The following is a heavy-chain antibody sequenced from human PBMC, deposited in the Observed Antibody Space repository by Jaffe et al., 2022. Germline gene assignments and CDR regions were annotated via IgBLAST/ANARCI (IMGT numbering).Heavy chain of an antibody. CDR3: TRASTSITIFGVVGYYFDY. Sequence: EVQLVESGGGLVQPGRSLRLSCTASGFTFGDYAMSWFRQAPGKGLEWVGFIRSKAYGGTTEYAASVKGRFTISRDDSKSIAYLQMNSLKTEDTAVYYCTRASTSITIFGVVGYYFDYWGQGTLVTVSS. D-gene: IGHD3-3*01. V-gene: IGHV3-49*03. CDR1: GFTFGDYA. J-gene: IGHJ4*02. CDR2: IRSKAYGGTT.